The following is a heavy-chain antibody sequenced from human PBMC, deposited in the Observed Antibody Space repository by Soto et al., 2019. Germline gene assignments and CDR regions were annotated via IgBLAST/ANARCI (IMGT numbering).Heavy chain of an antibody. CDR2: IGGSGGST. Sequence: GGALSLPCKASGFTVSYADRGWVRQAPGKGLEWVSTIGGSGGSTYYAESVEGRFTISRDNSKNTVYLQMNSLRVDDTAVYYCAKNSGWFGSWGQGTLVTVSS. CDR3: AKNSGWFGS. J-gene: IGHJ5*01. V-gene: IGHV3-23*01. D-gene: IGHD3-10*01. CDR1: GFTVSYAD.